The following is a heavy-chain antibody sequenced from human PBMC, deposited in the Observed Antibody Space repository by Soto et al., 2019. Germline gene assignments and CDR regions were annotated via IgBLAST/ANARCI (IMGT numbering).Heavy chain of an antibody. V-gene: IGHV1-3*01. CDR1: GYTFTSYA. D-gene: IGHD3-9*01. CDR2: INAGNGNT. J-gene: IGHJ4*01. Sequence: ASVKVSSKASGYTFTSYALHWVRHAPGQRGEGMGWINAGNGNTKYSQKFQGRVTITRDTSASTAYLELSSMVSEDTDVYYCARECVYDILTGAFYYRGQGNHVPVSS. CDR3: ARECVYDILTGAFYY.